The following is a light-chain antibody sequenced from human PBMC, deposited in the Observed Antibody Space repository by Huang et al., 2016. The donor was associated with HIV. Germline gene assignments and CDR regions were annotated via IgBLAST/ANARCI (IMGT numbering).Light chain of an antibody. Sequence: DIQMTQSPSSLSTFVGDRVTITCRASQNINTFLHWYQEKPGKAPKLLIHSASSLEDGVPSRFSGSASGTEFTLTISNLQPDDFATYYCQQSYRTPYTFGQGTKLDI. CDR3: QQSYRTPYT. J-gene: IGKJ2*01. CDR2: SAS. CDR1: QNINTF. V-gene: IGKV1-39*01.